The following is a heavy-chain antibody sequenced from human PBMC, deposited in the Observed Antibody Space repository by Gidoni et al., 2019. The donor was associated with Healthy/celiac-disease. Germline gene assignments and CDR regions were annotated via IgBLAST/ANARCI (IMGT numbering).Heavy chain of an antibody. Sequence: QVQLVKSGAEGTKPGSSVKGSCKASGGTFSSCAISWVRQAPGQGLEWMRGIIPIFGTANYAQKFQGRVTITADKSTSTAYMELSSLRSEDTAVYYCARPSKSGSYHGFDYWGQGTLVTVSS. D-gene: IGHD1-26*01. CDR3: ARPSKSGSYHGFDY. CDR2: IIPIFGTA. V-gene: IGHV1-69*06. CDR1: GGTFSSCA. J-gene: IGHJ4*02.